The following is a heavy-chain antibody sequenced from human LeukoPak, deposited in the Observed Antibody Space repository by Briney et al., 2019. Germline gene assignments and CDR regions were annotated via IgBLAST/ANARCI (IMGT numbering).Heavy chain of an antibody. CDR1: GFTLDDYA. Sequence: PGGSLRLSCAASGFTLDDYAMPWVRQAPGKGLEWVSLISWDGGSTYYADSVKGRFTISRDNSKNSLYLQMNSLRAEDTALYYCAKDMVTAAISNVDYWGQGTLVTVSS. CDR2: ISWDGGST. J-gene: IGHJ4*02. V-gene: IGHV3-43D*03. CDR3: AKDMVTAAISNVDY. D-gene: IGHD2-2*02.